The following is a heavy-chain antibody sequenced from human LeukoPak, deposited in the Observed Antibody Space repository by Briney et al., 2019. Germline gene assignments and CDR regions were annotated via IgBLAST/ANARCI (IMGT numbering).Heavy chain of an antibody. D-gene: IGHD3-10*01. V-gene: IGHV3-15*07. CDR3: TTNSYYYGSGSSVDY. CDR1: GFTLSNYT. Sequence: GGSLRLSCAASGFTLSNYTMNWVRQAPGKGLEWVGRIKSKTDGGTTDYAAPVKGRFTNSRDDSKNTLYLQMNSLETQDTAVYYCTTNSYYYGSGSSVDYWGQGTLVTVSS. CDR2: IKSKTDGGTT. J-gene: IGHJ4*02.